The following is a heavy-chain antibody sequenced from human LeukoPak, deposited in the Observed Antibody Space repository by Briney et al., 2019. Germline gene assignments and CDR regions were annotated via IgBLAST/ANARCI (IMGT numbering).Heavy chain of an antibody. CDR1: GYTFTGYY. Sequence: ASVKVSCKASGYTFTGYYMHWVRQAPGQGLKWMGWINPNSGNTGYAQKFQGRVTITRNTSISTAYMELSSLRSEDAAVYYCASSSGSSSDAFDIWGQGTMVTVSS. V-gene: IGHV1-8*03. D-gene: IGHD6-6*01. CDR2: INPNSGNT. CDR3: ASSSGSSSDAFDI. J-gene: IGHJ3*02.